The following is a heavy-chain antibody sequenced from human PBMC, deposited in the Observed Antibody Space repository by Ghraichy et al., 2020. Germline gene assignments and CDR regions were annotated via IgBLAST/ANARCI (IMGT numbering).Heavy chain of an antibody. CDR3: ARDQHDGPRLYFDL. Sequence: SETLSLTCTVSGGSISDYYWSWIRQPPGKGLEWMGYIYYSGSTNCDPSLKSRVTISVDTSKNQFSLKLRSVTAADTAVYYCARDQHDGPRLYFDLWGRGTLVTVSS. V-gene: IGHV4-59*01. J-gene: IGHJ2*01. CDR2: IYYSGST. CDR1: GGSISDYY.